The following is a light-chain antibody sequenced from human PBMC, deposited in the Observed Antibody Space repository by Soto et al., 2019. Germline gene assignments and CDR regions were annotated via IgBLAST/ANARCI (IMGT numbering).Light chain of an antibody. J-gene: IGLJ1*01. CDR1: SSDVGGYNY. V-gene: IGLV2-14*03. CDR3: SSYTTSNTRQIV. Sequence: QSALTQPASVSGSPGQSITISCTGTSSDVGGYNYVSWYQHHPGKAPKLLIYDVRNRPSGISNRFSGSKSDNTASLTISGLQPEDEADYYCSSYTTSNTRQIVFGTGTKVTVL. CDR2: DVR.